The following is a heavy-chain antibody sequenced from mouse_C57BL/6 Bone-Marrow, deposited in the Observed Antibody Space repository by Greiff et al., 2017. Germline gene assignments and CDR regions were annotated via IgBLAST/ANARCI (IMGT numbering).Heavy chain of an antibody. CDR1: GFSLTSYG. CDR2: IWSGGST. Sequence: VQLQQSGPGLVQPSQSLSITCTVSGFSLTSYGVHWVRQSPGKGLEWLGVIWSGGSTDYNAAFISRLSISKDNSKSQVFFKMNSLQADDTAIYYCARRPLYYDYDEGFAYWGQGTLVTVSA. D-gene: IGHD2-4*01. CDR3: ARRPLYYDYDEGFAY. V-gene: IGHV2-2*01. J-gene: IGHJ3*01.